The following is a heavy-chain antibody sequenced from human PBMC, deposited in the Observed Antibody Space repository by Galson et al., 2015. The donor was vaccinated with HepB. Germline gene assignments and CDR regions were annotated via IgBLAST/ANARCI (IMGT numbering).Heavy chain of an antibody. D-gene: IGHD4-23*01. Sequence: SLRLSCAASGFTVSSNYMNWVRQAPGKGLEWVSVIYSGGSTYYADSVKGRFTISRDNSKNTLSLQMNSLRAEDTAVYYCARGADYGGWYGDAFDIWGQGTMVTVSS. CDR1: GFTVSSNY. J-gene: IGHJ3*02. V-gene: IGHV3-66*01. CDR3: ARGADYGGWYGDAFDI. CDR2: IYSGGST.